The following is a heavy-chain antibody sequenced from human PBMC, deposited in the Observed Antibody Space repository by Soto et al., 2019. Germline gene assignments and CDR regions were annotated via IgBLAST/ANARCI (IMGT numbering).Heavy chain of an antibody. CDR3: ARHTGEYSSPWVVPDY. V-gene: IGHV5-51*01. CDR1: GYSFTRYW. J-gene: IGHJ4*02. CDR2: IYPGDSDT. Sequence: GESLKISCTGSGYSFTRYWIGWVRQMPGKGLEWMGIIYPGDSDTRYSPSFQGQVTISADKSISTAYLQWSSLKASDTAMYYCARHTGEYSSPWVVPDYWGQGTLVTVSS. D-gene: IGHD6-6*01.